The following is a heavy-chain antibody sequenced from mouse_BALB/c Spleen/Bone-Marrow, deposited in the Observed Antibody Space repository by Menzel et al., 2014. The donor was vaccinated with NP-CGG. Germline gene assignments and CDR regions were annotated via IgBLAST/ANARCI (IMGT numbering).Heavy chain of an antibody. J-gene: IGHJ3*01. Sequence: QVQLQQSGAELVKPGASVKMSCKAFGYTFTTYPIEWMKQNHGKSLEWIGNFHPYDDDTKYNKNFKDKAKLTVEKSSSTVYLELSQLTSDDSAVYYCARGGDFTYWGQGTLVTVSA. CDR3: ARGGDFTY. CDR1: GYTFTTYP. D-gene: IGHD3-3*01. V-gene: IGHV1-47*01. CDR2: FHPYDDDT.